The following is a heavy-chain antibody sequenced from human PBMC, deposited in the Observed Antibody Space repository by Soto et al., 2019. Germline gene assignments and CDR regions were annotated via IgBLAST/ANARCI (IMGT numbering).Heavy chain of an antibody. D-gene: IGHD2-21*01. J-gene: IGHJ4*02. V-gene: IGHV3-15*07. CDR1: GFTFSNVW. CDR2: IKSKRSGGTT. Sequence: EVQLVESGGGLEKPGGSLRLSCAASGFTFSNVWMNWVRQAPGKGLEWVGRIKSKRSGGTTDYAAPVKGRFSISRDDSKNTLYLQINSLKTEDTAVYYCTTDKDCGTPRCSLVNWGQGTLVTVSS. CDR3: TTDKDCGTPRCSLVN.